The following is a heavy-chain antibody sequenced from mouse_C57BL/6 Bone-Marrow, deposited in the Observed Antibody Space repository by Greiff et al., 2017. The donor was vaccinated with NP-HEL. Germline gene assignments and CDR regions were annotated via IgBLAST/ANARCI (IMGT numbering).Heavy chain of an antibody. V-gene: IGHV5-4*01. J-gene: IGHJ4*01. CDR2: ISDGGSYT. Sequence: EVHLVESGGGLVKPGGSLKLSCAASGFTFSSYAMSWVRQTPEKRLEWVATISDGGSYTYYPDNVKGRFTISRDNAKNNLYLQMSHLKSEDTAMYYCAREGYYGTLYAMDYWGQGTSVTVSS. CDR1: GFTFSSYA. CDR3: AREGYYGTLYAMDY. D-gene: IGHD1-1*01.